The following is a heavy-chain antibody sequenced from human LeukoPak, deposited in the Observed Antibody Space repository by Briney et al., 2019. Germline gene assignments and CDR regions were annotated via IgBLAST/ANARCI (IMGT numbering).Heavy chain of an antibody. Sequence: SETLSLTCTVSGYSISSGYYWGWLRQPPGKGLEWIGSIYHSGSTFYNPSLKSRVTISVDTSKNQFSLKLSSVTAADTAVYYCARGGLLGPSLEYYFDYWGQGTLVTVSS. CDR1: GYSISSGYY. J-gene: IGHJ4*02. D-gene: IGHD3-10*01. V-gene: IGHV4-38-2*02. CDR2: IYHSGST. CDR3: ARGGLLGPSLEYYFDY.